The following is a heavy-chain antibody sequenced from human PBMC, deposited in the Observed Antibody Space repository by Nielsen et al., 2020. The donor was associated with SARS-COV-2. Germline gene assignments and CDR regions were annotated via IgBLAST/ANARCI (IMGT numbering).Heavy chain of an antibody. Sequence: ASVKVSCKASGYTFTSYAMNWVRQAPGQGLEWMGWINTNTGNPTYAQGFTGRFVFSLDTSVSTAYLQISSLKAEDTAVYYCARYYSPRYCSSTSCLNGYYCYGMDVWGQGTTVTVSS. CDR3: ARYYSPRYCSSTSCLNGYYCYGMDV. CDR1: GYTFTSYA. V-gene: IGHV7-4-1*02. J-gene: IGHJ6*02. CDR2: INTNTGNP. D-gene: IGHD2-2*01.